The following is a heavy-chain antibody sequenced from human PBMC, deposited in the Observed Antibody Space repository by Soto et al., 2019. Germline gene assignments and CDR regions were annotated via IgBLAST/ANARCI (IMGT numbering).Heavy chain of an antibody. D-gene: IGHD3-9*01. V-gene: IGHV3-30*01. CDR1: GFTFRSYA. J-gene: IGHJ4*02. Sequence: PGGSLRLSCAASGFTFRSYAMDWVRQAPGKGLEWVAVISYDGTNKYYADSVKGRFTISRDNSKNTLYLQMNSLRAEDTAVYYCARRLRYFDSPFDYWGQGTLVTVSS. CDR2: ISYDGTNK. CDR3: ARRLRYFDSPFDY.